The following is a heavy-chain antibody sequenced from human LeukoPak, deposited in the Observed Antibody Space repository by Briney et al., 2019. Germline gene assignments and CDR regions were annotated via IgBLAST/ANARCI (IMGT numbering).Heavy chain of an antibody. D-gene: IGHD3-16*01. V-gene: IGHV4-59*11. CDR3: ARGLGDYIWGSRIHYYYYYMDV. CDR1: GGSISSHY. Sequence: SETLSLTCTVSGGSISSHYWNWIRQPPGKGLEWIGHIYHSGSTNYNPSLKSRVTISIDTSKNQFSLKLSSVTAADTAVYYCARGLGDYIWGSRIHYYYYYMDVWGKGTTVTVSS. J-gene: IGHJ6*03. CDR2: IYHSGST.